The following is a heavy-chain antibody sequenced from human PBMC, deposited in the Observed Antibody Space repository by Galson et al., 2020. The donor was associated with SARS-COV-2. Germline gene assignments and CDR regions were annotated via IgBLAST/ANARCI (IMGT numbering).Heavy chain of an antibody. D-gene: IGHD1-1*01. CDR3: ARQPGDNWNAYYYYMDV. CDR2: IDPSDSYT. V-gene: IGHV5-10-1*01. CDR1: GYSFTSYW. Sequence: KIGESLKISCKGSGYSFTSYWISWVRQMPGKGLEWMGRIDPSDSYTNYSPSFQGHVTISADKSISTAYLQWSSLKASDTAMYYCARQPGDNWNAYYYYMDVWGKVTTVTVSS. J-gene: IGHJ6*03.